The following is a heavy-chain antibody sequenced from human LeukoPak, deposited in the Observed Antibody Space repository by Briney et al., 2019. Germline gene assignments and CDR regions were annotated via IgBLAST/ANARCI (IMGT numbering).Heavy chain of an antibody. J-gene: IGHJ4*02. V-gene: IGHV3-23*01. CDR1: GFTFSSYA. D-gene: IGHD2-2*02. CDR2: ISGSGGST. CDR3: AKGVGGYCSSASCYTGPFGY. Sequence: PGGSLRLSCAASGFTFSSYAMSWVRQAPGKGLEWVSAISGSGGSTYYADSVKGRFTISRDNSKNTLYLQMNSLRAEDTAVYYCAKGVGGYCSSASCYTGPFGYWGQGTLVTVSS.